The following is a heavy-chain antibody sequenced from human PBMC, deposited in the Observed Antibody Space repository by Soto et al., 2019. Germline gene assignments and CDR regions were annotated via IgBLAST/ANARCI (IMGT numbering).Heavy chain of an antibody. CDR3: ARRADYYDSSGYYYHDAFDI. D-gene: IGHD3-22*01. V-gene: IGHV4-39*01. J-gene: IGHJ3*02. Sequence: SETLSLTCTVSGGSISSSSYYWGWIRQPPGKGLEWIGSIYYSGSTYYNPSLKSRVTISVDTSKNQFSLKLSSVTAADTAVYYCARRADYYDSSGYYYHDAFDIWGQGTMVTVS. CDR2: IYYSGST. CDR1: GGSISSSSYY.